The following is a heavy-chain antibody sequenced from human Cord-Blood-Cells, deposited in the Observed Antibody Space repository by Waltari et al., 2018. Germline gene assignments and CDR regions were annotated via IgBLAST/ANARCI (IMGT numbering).Heavy chain of an antibody. CDR1: GFTFSGSA. V-gene: IGHV3-73*02. J-gene: IGHJ4*02. Sequence: EVQLVESGGGLVQPGGSLKLSCAASGFTFSGSAMHWVRQASGKGRGWVGLIRSKANSLGTAYAASVKGRFTISRDDSKNTAYLQMNSLKTEDTAVYYCLRGYSSSWYDYWGQGTLVTVSS. D-gene: IGHD6-13*01. CDR3: LRGYSSSWYDY. CDR2: IRSKANSLGT.